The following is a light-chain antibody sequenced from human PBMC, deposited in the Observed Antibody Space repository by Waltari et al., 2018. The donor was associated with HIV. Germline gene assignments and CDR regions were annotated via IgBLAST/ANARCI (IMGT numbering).Light chain of an antibody. V-gene: IGLV1-44*01. CDR2: TNN. Sequence: QSVLTQPPSASGTPGQRVTISCSGSSSNIGSNTVNWYQQLPGAAPKLLIYTNNQRPSVVPDRFSGSKSGTSASLAISGLQSEDEADYYCAAWDDSLSGVVFGGGTKLTVL. J-gene: IGLJ2*01. CDR3: AAWDDSLSGVV. CDR1: SSNIGSNT.